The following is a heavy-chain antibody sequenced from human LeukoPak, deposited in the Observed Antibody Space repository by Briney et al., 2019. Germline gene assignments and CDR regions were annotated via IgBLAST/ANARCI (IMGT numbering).Heavy chain of an antibody. J-gene: IGHJ2*01. CDR3: ARGPRPHWYFDL. CDR2: INHSGST. Sequence: SESLSLTCAVYGGSFSGYYWTWIRQPPGKGPEWIGEINHSGSTNYNPSLKSRVTISVDTSKNQFSLKLSSVTAADTAVYYCARGPRPHWYFDLWGRGTLVTVSS. V-gene: IGHV4-34*01. CDR1: GGSFSGYY.